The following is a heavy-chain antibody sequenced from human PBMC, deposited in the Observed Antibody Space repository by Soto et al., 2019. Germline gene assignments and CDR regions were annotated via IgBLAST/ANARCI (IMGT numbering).Heavy chain of an antibody. J-gene: IGHJ6*02. CDR2: IYYSGST. D-gene: IGHD3-3*01. V-gene: IGHV4-30-4*01. Sequence: QVQLQESGPGLVKPSQTLSLTCTVSGGSISSGDYYWSWIRQPPGKGLEWIGYIYYSGSTYYNPSLKSRVTISVDTSKNQFSLKLSSVTAADTAVYYCARVVRFLEWLDDYYYYGMDVWGQGTTVTVSS. CDR1: GGSISSGDYY. CDR3: ARVVRFLEWLDDYYYYGMDV.